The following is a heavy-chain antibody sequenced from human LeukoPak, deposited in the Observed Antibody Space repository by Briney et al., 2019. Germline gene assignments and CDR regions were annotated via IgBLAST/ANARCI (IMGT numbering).Heavy chain of an antibody. CDR2: IYYSGST. CDR1: GGSISSSSYY. V-gene: IGHV4-39*01. D-gene: IGHD1-26*01. J-gene: IGHJ4*02. Sequence: PSETLSLTCTVSGGSISSSSYYWGWIRQPPGKGLEWIGSIYYSGSTYYNPSLKSRVTISVDTSKNQFSLKLSSVTAADTAVYYCASNIVGATHYWGQGTLVTVSS. CDR3: ASNIVGATHY.